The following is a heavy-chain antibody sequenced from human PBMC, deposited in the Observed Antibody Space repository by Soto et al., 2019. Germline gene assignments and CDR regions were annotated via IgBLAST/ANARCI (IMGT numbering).Heavy chain of an antibody. CDR1: GATFRSYA. D-gene: IGHD4-17*01. CDR2: ISPIFGST. CDR3: AGDYGVYDWYGMDV. V-gene: IGHV1-69*01. J-gene: IGHJ6*02. Sequence: AQLVQSGAEVKTPGSSVKVSCRASGATFRSYAFTWVRQAPGQGLEWMGGISPIFGSTIYARQFQGRVTITADDSASTAYMEMNSLRSEDPDVYYCAGDYGVYDWYGMDVWGQGTTVTVSS.